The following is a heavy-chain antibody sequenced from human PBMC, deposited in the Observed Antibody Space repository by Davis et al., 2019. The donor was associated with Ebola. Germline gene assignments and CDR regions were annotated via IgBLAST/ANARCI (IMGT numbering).Heavy chain of an antibody. Sequence: PSETLSLTCAVYGGSFSDYYWSWIRQPPGKGLEWIGEINHSGSTNYNPSLKSRVTISVDTSKNQFSLKLSSVTAADTAVFYCARGRRQQLATYFYYYGVDVWGQGTTVTVSS. CDR1: GGSFSDYY. J-gene: IGHJ6*02. CDR3: ARGRRQQLATYFYYYGVDV. CDR2: INHSGST. V-gene: IGHV4-34*01. D-gene: IGHD6-13*01.